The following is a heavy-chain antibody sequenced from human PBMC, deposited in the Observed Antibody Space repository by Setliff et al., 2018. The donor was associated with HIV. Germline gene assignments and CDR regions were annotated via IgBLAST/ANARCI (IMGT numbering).Heavy chain of an antibody. J-gene: IGHJ6*03. D-gene: IGHD1-26*01. V-gene: IGHV4-39*02. CDR1: GGSITTSTFY. CDR2: IYYSGST. Sequence: PSETLSLTCTVSGGSITTSTFYWGWIRQPPGKGLEWIGSIYYSGSTYYNPSLKSRLTITQHTSTNHFSLSLSSVTAADTAVYYCARIVRWELVATSTFFYYYMDVWGKGTTVTVSS. CDR3: ARIVRWELVATSTFFYYYMDV.